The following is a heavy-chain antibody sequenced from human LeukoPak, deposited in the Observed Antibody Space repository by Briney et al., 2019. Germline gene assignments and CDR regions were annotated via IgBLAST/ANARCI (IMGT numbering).Heavy chain of an antibody. CDR2: ISSTTRTI. CDR1: GFTFGSYS. J-gene: IGHJ6*03. CDR3: ARDRHVPGLYYYYMDV. V-gene: IGHV3-48*01. D-gene: IGHD6-6*01. Sequence: GGSLRLSCAASGFTFGSYSMNWVRQAPGKGLEWIAHISSTTRTIYYADSVKGRFTISRDNDKNSLYLQMNSLRPEDTAVYFCARDRHVPGLYYYYMDVWGKGTTVTVSS.